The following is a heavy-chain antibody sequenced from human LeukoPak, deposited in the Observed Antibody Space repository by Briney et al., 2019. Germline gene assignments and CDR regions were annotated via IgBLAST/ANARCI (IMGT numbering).Heavy chain of an antibody. CDR3: AKDTFYYSRSGYYVFDY. J-gene: IGHJ4*02. D-gene: IGHD3-22*01. CDR1: GFTFSSYA. CDR2: ISGSGGST. V-gene: IGHV3-23*01. Sequence: GGFLRLSCAASGFTFSSYAMSWVRQAPGKGLEWVSAISGSGGSTYYADSVRGRFTISRDNSKNTLYLQMNSLRVEDTAVYYCAKDTFYYSRSGYYVFDYWGQGALVTVSS.